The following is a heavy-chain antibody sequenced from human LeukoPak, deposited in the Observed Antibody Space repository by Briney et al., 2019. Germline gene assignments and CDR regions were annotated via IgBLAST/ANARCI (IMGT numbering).Heavy chain of an antibody. CDR2: TYYRSKWYN. J-gene: IGHJ4*02. D-gene: IGHD6-13*01. Sequence: SQTLSLTCAISGDSVSSNSAAWNWIRQSPSRGLEWLGRTYYRSKWYNDYAVSVKSRITINPDTSKNQFSLQLNSVTPEDTAVYYCAREAKEYSSSWWRKHYFDYWGQGTLVTVSS. CDR1: GDSVSSNSAA. CDR3: AREAKEYSSSWWRKHYFDY. V-gene: IGHV6-1*01.